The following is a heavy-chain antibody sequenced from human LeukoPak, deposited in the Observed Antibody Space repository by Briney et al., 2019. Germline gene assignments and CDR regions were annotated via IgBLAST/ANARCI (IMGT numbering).Heavy chain of an antibody. CDR2: ISSSGSTI. D-gene: IGHD3-16*01. V-gene: IGHV3-48*03. CDR1: GFTFSSYA. J-gene: IGHJ6*03. Sequence: PGGSLRLSCAASGFTFSSYAMSWVRQAPGKGLEWVSYISSSGSTIYYADSVKGRFTISRDNAKNSLYLQMNSLRAEDTAVYYCARAVVGEDNYYMDVWGKGTTVTISS. CDR3: ARAVVGEDNYYMDV.